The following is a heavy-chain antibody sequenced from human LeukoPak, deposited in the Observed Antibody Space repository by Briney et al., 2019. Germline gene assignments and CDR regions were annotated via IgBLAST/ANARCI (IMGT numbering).Heavy chain of an antibody. Sequence: SETLSLTCTVSGGSFSGYYWSWIRQPPGKGLEWIGEINHSGSTNYNPSLKSRVTISVDTSKNQFSLKLSSVTAADTAVYYCAGAATYYDFWSGYSDAFDIWGQGTMVTVSS. V-gene: IGHV4-34*01. J-gene: IGHJ3*02. CDR3: AGAATYYDFWSGYSDAFDI. CDR2: INHSGST. D-gene: IGHD3-3*01. CDR1: GGSFSGYY.